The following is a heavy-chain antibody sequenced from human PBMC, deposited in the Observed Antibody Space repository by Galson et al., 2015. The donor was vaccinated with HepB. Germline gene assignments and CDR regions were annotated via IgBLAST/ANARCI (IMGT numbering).Heavy chain of an antibody. CDR2: MCGNTGDT. J-gene: IGHJ4*02. V-gene: IGHV3-23*01. CDR3: AKRGPGYCSSTTCYKSFDY. D-gene: IGHD2-2*02. Sequence: SLRLSCAASGFTFSSYAMGWVRQAPGKGLEYVPGMCGNTGDTSYADSVKGRFTISRDNSKNTLYLQMNSLRAEDTAVYYCAKRGPGYCSSTTCYKSFDYWGQGTQVTVSS. CDR1: GFTFSSYA.